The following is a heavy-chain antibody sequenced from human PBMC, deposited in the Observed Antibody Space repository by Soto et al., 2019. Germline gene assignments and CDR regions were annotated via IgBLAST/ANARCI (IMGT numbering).Heavy chain of an antibody. J-gene: IGHJ4*02. V-gene: IGHV1-18*01. Sequence: ASVKVSCKASGYTFTSYGISWVRQAPGQGLEWMGWISAYNGNTNYAQKLQGRVTMTTDTSTSTAYMELRSLRVEDTAVYYCARVGAAANTEASDYWGQGTLVTVSS. D-gene: IGHD6-13*01. CDR3: ARVGAAANTEASDY. CDR2: ISAYNGNT. CDR1: GYTFTSYG.